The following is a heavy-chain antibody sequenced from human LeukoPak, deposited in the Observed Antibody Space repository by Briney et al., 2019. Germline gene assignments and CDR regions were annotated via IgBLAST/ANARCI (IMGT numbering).Heavy chain of an antibody. CDR2: ISGSGHST. Sequence: GGSLRLSCAASGFTLSSYAMSWVRQSPGKGLEWVSAISGSGHSTYHVDSVRGRFTTSRDNSKNTVYLHMSSLRAEDTAVYYCAKAYSSALAGYFDYWGQGTLVTVSS. D-gene: IGHD6-19*01. J-gene: IGHJ4*02. CDR1: GFTLSSYA. CDR3: AKAYSSALAGYFDY. V-gene: IGHV3-23*01.